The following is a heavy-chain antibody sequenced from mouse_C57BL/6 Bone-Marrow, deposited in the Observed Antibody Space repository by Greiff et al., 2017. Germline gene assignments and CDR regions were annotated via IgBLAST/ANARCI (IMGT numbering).Heavy chain of an antibody. V-gene: IGHV2-5*01. J-gene: IGHJ3*01. CDR2: IWRGGST. CDR3: AKGGAY. Sequence: VQLKQSGPGLVQPSQSLSITCTVSGFSLTSYGVHWVRQSPGKGLEWLGVIWRGGSTDYNAAFMSRLSIPKYNSKSQVFFKMNSLQADDTAIYYCAKGGAYWGQGTLVTVSA. CDR1: GFSLTSYG.